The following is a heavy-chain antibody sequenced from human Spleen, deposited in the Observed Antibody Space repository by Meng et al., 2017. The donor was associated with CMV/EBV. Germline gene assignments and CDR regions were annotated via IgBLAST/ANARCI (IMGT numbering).Heavy chain of an antibody. J-gene: IGHJ4*02. Sequence: GESLKISCAASGFTVSSNEMSWVRQAPGKGLEWVSSISGGSTYYADSRKGRFTISRDNSKNTLHLQMNSLRAEDTAVYHCARDLWGSEDYWGQGALVTVSS. CDR3: ARDLWGSEDY. V-gene: IGHV3-38-3*01. CDR1: GFTVSSNE. D-gene: IGHD7-27*01. CDR2: ISGGST.